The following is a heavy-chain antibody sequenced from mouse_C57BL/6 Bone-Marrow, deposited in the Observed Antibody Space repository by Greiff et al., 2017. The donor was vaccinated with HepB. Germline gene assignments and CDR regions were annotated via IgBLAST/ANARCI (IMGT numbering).Heavy chain of an antibody. J-gene: IGHJ4*01. CDR2: FYPGSGSI. CDR3: ARQEDRDYYGSSHYAMDY. D-gene: IGHD1-1*01. Sequence: VQLKESGAELVKPGASVKLSCKASGYTFTEYTIHWVKQRSGQGLEWIGWFYPGSGSIKYNEKFKDKATLTADKSSSTVYMELSRLTSEDSAVYFCARQEDRDYYGSSHYAMDYWGQGTSVTVSS. V-gene: IGHV1-62-2*01. CDR1: GYTFTEYT.